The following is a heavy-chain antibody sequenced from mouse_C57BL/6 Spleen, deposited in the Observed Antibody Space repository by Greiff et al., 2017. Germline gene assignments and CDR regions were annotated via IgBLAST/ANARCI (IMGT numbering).Heavy chain of an antibody. CDR1: GYAFSSSW. Sequence: VQLQPSGPELVKPGASVKISCKASGYAFSSSWMNWVKQRPGRGLGWIGRIYPGDGDINYNGKFKGKATLTADKSSSTAYRQLSSLTSEDSAVYFCVRGYYGYFDVWGTGTTVTVSS. V-gene: IGHV1-82*01. CDR3: VRGYYGYFDV. J-gene: IGHJ1*03. CDR2: IYPGDGDI. D-gene: IGHD2-2*01.